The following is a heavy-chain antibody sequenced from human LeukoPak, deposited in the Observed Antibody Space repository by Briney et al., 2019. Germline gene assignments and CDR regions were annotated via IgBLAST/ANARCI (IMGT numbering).Heavy chain of an antibody. CDR3: AKGAGLRWPHDAFDI. Sequence: PGGSLRLSCAASGFTFSTYGMHWVRQAPGKGLEWVAVIWYDGSNKYYADSVKGRFTISRDNSKNTLYLQMNSLRAEDTAVYYCAKGAGLRWPHDAFDIWGQGTMVTVSS. D-gene: IGHD4-17*01. CDR1: GFTFSTYG. J-gene: IGHJ3*02. CDR2: IWYDGSNK. V-gene: IGHV3-33*06.